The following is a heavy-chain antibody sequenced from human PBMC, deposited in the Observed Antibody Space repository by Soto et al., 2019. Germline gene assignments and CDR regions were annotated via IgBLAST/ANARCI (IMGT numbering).Heavy chain of an antibody. D-gene: IGHD6-19*01. CDR3: ARDSLQWLVSFYYYYGMDV. CDR1: GYTFTSYG. V-gene: IGHV1-18*04. CDR2: ISAYNGNT. J-gene: IGHJ6*02. Sequence: QVQLVQSGAEVKKPGASVKVSCKASGYTFTSYGISWVRQAPGQGLEWMGWISAYNGNTNYARKLQGRVTMTTDTSTSTAYMELRSLRSDDTAVYYCARDSLQWLVSFYYYYGMDVWGQGTTVTVSS.